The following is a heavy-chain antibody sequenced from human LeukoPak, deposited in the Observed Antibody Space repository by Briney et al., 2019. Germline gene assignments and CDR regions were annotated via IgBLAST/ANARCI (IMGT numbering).Heavy chain of an antibody. Sequence: SETLSLTCTVSGASISNYYWTWVRQPAGKGLEWIGRMYSTGSTIYNPSLKSRVTMSVDTSKNQFSLTLSSVTAADTAVYYCARTRSYYMDVWAKGTTVTVSS. J-gene: IGHJ6*03. CDR2: MYSTGST. D-gene: IGHD6-19*01. CDR1: GASISNYY. CDR3: ARTRSYYMDV. V-gene: IGHV4-4*07.